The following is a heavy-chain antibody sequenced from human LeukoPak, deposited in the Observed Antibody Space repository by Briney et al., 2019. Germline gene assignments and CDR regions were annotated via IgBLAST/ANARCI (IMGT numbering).Heavy chain of an antibody. CDR2: TRYDGSNK. CDR3: AKDLFGDYVWGTYRAIDT. Sequence: GGSLRLSCAGSGFSISRYGMHWVRQPPGKGLEWVAFTRYDGSNKYFADSVKGRFTISRGNSKNTLYLQMQSLRLEDSAIYYCAKDLFGDYVWGTYRAIDTWGQGTLVTVSS. J-gene: IGHJ4*02. D-gene: IGHD3-16*02. V-gene: IGHV3-30*02. CDR1: GFSISRYG.